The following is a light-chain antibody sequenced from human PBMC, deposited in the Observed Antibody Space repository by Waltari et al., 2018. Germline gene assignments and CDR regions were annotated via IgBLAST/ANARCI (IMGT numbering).Light chain of an antibody. V-gene: IGLV2-11*01. J-gene: IGLJ1*01. Sequence: QSTLTQPRSVSGSPGQSVTISCTGTSSDVGDYNYVSWYQQHPGKAPKLMIYEVSNRPSGISDRFSGSKSGNPAALTISGLQAEDEADYYCCSYAGSYTFAVFGTGTKVTV. CDR2: EVS. CDR3: CSYAGSYTFAV. CDR1: SSDVGDYNY.